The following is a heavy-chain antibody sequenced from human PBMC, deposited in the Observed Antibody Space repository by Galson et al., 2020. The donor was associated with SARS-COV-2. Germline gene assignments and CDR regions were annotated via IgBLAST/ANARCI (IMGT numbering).Heavy chain of an antibody. J-gene: IGHJ3*02. CDR2: LHSGGGT. V-gene: IGHV3-53*04. CDR1: GFTVSSHY. CDR3: ARDLLNAFDI. Sequence: GGSLRLSCAASGFTVSSHYMSWVHQAPGKGLEWVSVLHSGGGTYYADSVKGRFTISRHNSKNTLYLQMNSLRAEDTAVYYCARDLLNAFDIWGQGTMVTVSS.